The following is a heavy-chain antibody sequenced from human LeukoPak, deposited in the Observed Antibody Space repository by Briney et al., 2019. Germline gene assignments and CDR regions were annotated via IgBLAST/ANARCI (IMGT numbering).Heavy chain of an antibody. Sequence: PSETQSLTCTVSGGSISSSSYYWGWIRQPPGKGLEWIGTIYYSGSTYYNPSLKSRVTISVDTSKNQFSLKLSSVTAADTAVYYCARLRRRDDAFDIWGQGTMVTVSS. CDR1: GGSISSSSYY. V-gene: IGHV4-39*01. CDR2: IYYSGST. CDR3: ARLRRRDDAFDI. J-gene: IGHJ3*02.